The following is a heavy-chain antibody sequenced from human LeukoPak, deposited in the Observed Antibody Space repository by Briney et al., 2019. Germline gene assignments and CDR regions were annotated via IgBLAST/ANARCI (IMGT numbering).Heavy chain of an antibody. Sequence: PGGSLRLSCAASGFTLSSYWMSWVRQAPGKGLQWVANIREDGSERYYVDSAKGRFTISRDNAKNSLYLQMNSLRAEDTALYYCALPAPYYYYGLDVWGKGTTVTVSS. V-gene: IGHV3-7*03. CDR2: IREDGSER. CDR3: ALPAPYYYYGLDV. CDR1: GFTLSSYW. D-gene: IGHD1-14*01. J-gene: IGHJ6*04.